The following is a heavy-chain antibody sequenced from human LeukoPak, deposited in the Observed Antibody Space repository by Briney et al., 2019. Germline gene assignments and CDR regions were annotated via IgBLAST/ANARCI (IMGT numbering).Heavy chain of an antibody. V-gene: IGHV4-39*02. CDR2: ISHSGTT. D-gene: IGHD2-8*02. CDR3: ARDVLATNWFDP. CDR1: GGSISSSGSY. J-gene: IGHJ5*02. Sequence: SETLSLTCIVSGGSISSSGSYWGWIRQPPGKGLEWIGTISHSGTTYYNPSLKSRVAISKNTSKNPSSLKLNSVTAADTAIYFCARDVLATNWFDPWGQGTLVTVSS.